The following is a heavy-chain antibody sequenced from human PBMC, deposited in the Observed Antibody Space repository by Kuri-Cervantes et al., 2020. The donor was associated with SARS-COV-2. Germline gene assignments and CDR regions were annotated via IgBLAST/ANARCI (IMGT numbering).Heavy chain of an antibody. J-gene: IGHJ6*03. CDR2: SSAYNGNT. Sequence: GESLKISCKASGYTFTSYGISWVRQAPGQGLEWMGWSSAYNGNTNYAQKLQGRVNMTTDTSTSTASMELRSVRSEDPAVYYCERGGWGSGYYFYYMDVWGKGTPVTVSS. D-gene: IGHD2-21*01. CDR1: GYTFTSYG. CDR3: ERGGWGSGYYFYYMDV. V-gene: IGHV1-18*01.